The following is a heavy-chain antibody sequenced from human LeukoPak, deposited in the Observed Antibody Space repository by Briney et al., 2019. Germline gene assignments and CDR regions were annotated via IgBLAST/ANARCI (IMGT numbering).Heavy chain of an antibody. CDR1: GFTFSSYA. J-gene: IGHJ4*02. V-gene: IGHV3-23*01. CDR3: AKDPRYLGSSYFDY. Sequence: PGGSLRLSCAASGFTFSSYAMSWVRQAPGKGLEWVSAISGSGGSTYYADSVKGRFTISRDNSKNTLYLQMNGLRAEDTAVYYCAKDPRYLGSSYFDYWGQGTLVTVSS. D-gene: IGHD6-6*01. CDR2: ISGSGGST.